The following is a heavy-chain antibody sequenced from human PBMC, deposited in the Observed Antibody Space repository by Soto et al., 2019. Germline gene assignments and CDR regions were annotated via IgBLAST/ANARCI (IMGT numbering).Heavy chain of an antibody. CDR3: ARAHASKIQFEY. CDR2: IFPSGNA. V-gene: IGHV4-59*01. J-gene: IGHJ4*01. D-gene: IGHD4-4*01. CDR1: GGSMRNVY. Sequence: SQTLSRTCTVSGGSMRNVYWIWIRQPPGKRLEWLGFIFPSGNAKYKPSLKSRVTISIDTSKSQFSLSLDSVTAAATAVYFCARAHASKIQFEYWRIGRMVTVSS.